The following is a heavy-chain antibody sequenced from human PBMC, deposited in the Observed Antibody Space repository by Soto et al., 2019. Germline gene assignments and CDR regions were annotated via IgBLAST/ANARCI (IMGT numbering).Heavy chain of an antibody. CDR2: IIPIFGTA. V-gene: IGHV1-69*06. J-gene: IGHJ6*02. CDR1: GGTFSSYA. Sequence: SVKVSCKASGGTFSSYAISWVRQAPGQGLEWMGGIIPIFGTANYAQKFQGRVTITADKSTSTAYMELSSLRSEDTAVYYCARGSTYGDYVGYYYYGMDVWGQGTTVTVS. D-gene: IGHD4-17*01. CDR3: ARGSTYGDYVGYYYYGMDV.